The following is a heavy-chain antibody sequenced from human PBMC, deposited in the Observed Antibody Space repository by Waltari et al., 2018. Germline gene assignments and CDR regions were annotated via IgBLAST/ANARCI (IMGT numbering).Heavy chain of an antibody. V-gene: IGHV3-30*01. CDR3: ARAQVGATLFDY. CDR1: GFTFSSYA. Sequence: QVQLVESGGGVVQPGGSLRLSCAASGFTFSSYAMHWVRQAPGKGLEWVAVISYDGSNKYYADSVKGRFTISRDNSKNTLYLQMNSLRAEDTAVYYCARAQVGATLFDYWGQGTLVTVSS. CDR2: ISYDGSNK. D-gene: IGHD1-26*01. J-gene: IGHJ4*02.